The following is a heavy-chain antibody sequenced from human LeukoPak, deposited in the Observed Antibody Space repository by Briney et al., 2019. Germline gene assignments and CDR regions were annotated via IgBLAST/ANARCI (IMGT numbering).Heavy chain of an antibody. V-gene: IGHV4-39*07. CDR2: IYYSGST. J-gene: IGHJ5*02. Sequence: SETLSLTCTVSGGSISSSSYYWGWIRQPPGKGLEWIGSIYYSGSTYYNPSLKSRVTISVDTSKNQFSLKLSSVTAADTAVYYCARDHPDNWFGPWGQGTLVTVSS. CDR3: ARDHPDNWFGP. CDR1: GGSISSSSYY.